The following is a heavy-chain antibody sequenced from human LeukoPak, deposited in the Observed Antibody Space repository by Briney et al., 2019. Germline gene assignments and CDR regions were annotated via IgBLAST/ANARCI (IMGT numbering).Heavy chain of an antibody. CDR2: ISYDGSNK. J-gene: IGHJ6*02. CDR1: GFTFRSYG. CDR3: AKGGRQGIVVQTYYYGMDV. D-gene: IGHD3-22*01. Sequence: GGSLRLSCAASGFTFRSYGMHWVRQAPGKGLEWVAVISYDGSNKYYADSVKGRFTISRDNSKNTLYLQMNSLRAEDTAVYYCAKGGRQGIVVQTYYYGMDVWGQGTTVTVSS. V-gene: IGHV3-30*18.